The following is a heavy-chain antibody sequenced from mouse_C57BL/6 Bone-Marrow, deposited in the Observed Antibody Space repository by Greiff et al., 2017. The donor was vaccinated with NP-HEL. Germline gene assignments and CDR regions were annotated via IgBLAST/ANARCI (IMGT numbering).Heavy chain of an antibody. Sequence: EVNVVESGGGLVQPGGSLKLSCAASGFTFSDYGMAWVRQAPRKGPEWVAFISNLAYSNYYADTVTGRFTISRENAKHTLYREMCSQRSKDTAMYYCARRSPLYYTYAMDYWGQGTSVTVSS. CDR1: GFTFSDYG. J-gene: IGHJ4*01. CDR2: ISNLAYSN. D-gene: IGHD2-12*01. V-gene: IGHV5-15*01. CDR3: ARRSPLYYTYAMDY.